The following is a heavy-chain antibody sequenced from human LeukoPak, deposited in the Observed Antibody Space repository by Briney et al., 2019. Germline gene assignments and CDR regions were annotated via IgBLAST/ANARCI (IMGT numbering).Heavy chain of an antibody. CDR2: IIPIFGTA. V-gene: IGHV1-69*06. CDR1: GGTFSSYA. J-gene: IGHJ5*02. CDR3: ARHLNYYGSGSPVNWFDP. D-gene: IGHD3-10*01. Sequence: SVKVSCKASGGTFSSYAISWVRQAPGQGLEWMGGIIPIFGTANYAQKFQGRVTITADKSTSTAYMELSSLRSEDTAVYYSARHLNYYGSGSPVNWFDPWGQGTLVTVSS.